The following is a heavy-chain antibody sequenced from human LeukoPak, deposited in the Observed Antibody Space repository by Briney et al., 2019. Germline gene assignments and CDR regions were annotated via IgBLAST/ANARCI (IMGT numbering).Heavy chain of an antibody. Sequence: GGSLRLSCAASGFSFSSYAMSWVRQAPGKGLEWVSSISASGGGTYYVDSVKGRFTISRDSSKNTLYLQMNSLRAEDTAVYYCAREIGEFDYWGQGTLVTVSS. V-gene: IGHV3-23*01. J-gene: IGHJ4*02. CDR3: AREIGEFDY. D-gene: IGHD3-3*01. CDR1: GFSFSSYA. CDR2: ISASGGGT.